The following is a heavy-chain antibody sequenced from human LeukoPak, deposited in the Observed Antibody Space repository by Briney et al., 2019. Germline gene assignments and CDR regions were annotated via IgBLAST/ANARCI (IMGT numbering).Heavy chain of an antibody. CDR2: ISGSGGCT. V-gene: IGHV3-23*01. J-gene: IGHJ4*02. D-gene: IGHD3-22*01. CDR3: AKDRYYYDSSDDY. CDR1: GFPFSSYA. Sequence: GGSLRLSCAASGFPFSSYAMTWVRQTPGKGLGWVSAISGSGGCTYYADSVKGRFTISRDNSKNTLYLQMNSLRAEDTAVYYCAKDRYYYDSSDDYWGQGTLVTVSS.